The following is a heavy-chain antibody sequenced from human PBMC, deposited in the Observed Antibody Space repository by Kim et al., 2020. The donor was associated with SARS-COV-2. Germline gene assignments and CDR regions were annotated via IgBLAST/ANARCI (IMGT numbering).Heavy chain of an antibody. CDR2: INAGNGNT. CDR1: GYTFTSYA. D-gene: IGHD3-22*01. J-gene: IGHJ3*02. CDR3: ARVRIYRDSSGYDHDAFDI. V-gene: IGHV1-3*01. Sequence: ASVKVSCKASGYTFTSYAMHWVRQAPGQRLEWMGWINAGNGNTKYSQKFQGRVTITRDTSASTAYMELSSLRSEDTAVYYCARVRIYRDSSGYDHDAFDIWGQGTMVTVSS.